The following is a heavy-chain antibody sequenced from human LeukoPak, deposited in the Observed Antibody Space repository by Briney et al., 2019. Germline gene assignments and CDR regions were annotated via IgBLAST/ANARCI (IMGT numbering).Heavy chain of an antibody. D-gene: IGHD6-13*01. CDR2: IIPILGIA. V-gene: IGHV1-69*02. Sequence: VASVKVSCKASGGTFSSYTISWVRQAPGQGLEWMGRIIPILGIANYAQKFQGRVTITADKSTSTAYMELSSLRSEDTAVCYCATSIAAAGTPLDYWGQGTLVTVSS. CDR3: ATSIAAAGTPLDY. J-gene: IGHJ4*02. CDR1: GGTFSSYT.